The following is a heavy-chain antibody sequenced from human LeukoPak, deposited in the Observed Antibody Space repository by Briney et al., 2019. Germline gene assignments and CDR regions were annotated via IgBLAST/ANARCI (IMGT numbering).Heavy chain of an antibody. V-gene: IGHV1-46*01. Sequence: ASVKVSCKASGYTFTTYYVHWVRQAPGQGLEWMGIINPSGGSTTYAQKFRGRLTMTRDMSTSTAYMELSRLTSDDTAVYFCATWGLHFDIWGQGTMVIVAP. D-gene: IGHD3-16*01. CDR1: GYTFTTYY. J-gene: IGHJ3*02. CDR2: INPSGGST. CDR3: ATWGLHFDI.